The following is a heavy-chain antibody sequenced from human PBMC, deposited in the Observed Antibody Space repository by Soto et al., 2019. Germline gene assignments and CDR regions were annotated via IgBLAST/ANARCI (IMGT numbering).Heavy chain of an antibody. CDR1: GGSISSSSYY. V-gene: IGHV4-39*01. CDR2: IYYSGST. J-gene: IGHJ5*02. D-gene: IGHD3-16*02. CDR3: ARHAHRLRLGELSSNWFDP. Sequence: QLQLQESGPGLVKPSETLSLTCTVAGGSISSSSYYWGWIRQPPGKGLGWIGSIYYSGSTSYNPSLKSRVTISADTSKNPFSLKRSSVTAADTAVYYCARHAHRLRLGELSSNWFDPWGQGTLVTVSS.